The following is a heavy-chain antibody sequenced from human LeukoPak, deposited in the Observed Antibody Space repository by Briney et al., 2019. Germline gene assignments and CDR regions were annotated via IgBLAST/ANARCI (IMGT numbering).Heavy chain of an antibody. CDR3: ATETEQWLVLQLDY. Sequence: PGGSLRLSCAASGFTFSSYWMHWVRQAPGKGLVWVSRINSDGSSTSYADSVKGRFTISRDNAKNTLYLQMNSLRAEDTAVYYCATETEQWLVLQLDYWGQGTLVTFSS. CDR2: INSDGSST. CDR1: GFTFSSYW. D-gene: IGHD6-19*01. J-gene: IGHJ4*02. V-gene: IGHV3-74*01.